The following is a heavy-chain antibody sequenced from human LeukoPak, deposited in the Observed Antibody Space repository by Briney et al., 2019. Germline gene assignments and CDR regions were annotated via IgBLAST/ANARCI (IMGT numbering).Heavy chain of an antibody. D-gene: IGHD1-1*01. Sequence: ASVKVSCKASGYTFTGYYMHWVRQAPGQGLEGMGWINPNSGGTNYAQKFQGRVTMTRDTSSSTAYMELSRLRSDDTAVYYCAKPRTTGTTPFDYWGQGTLVTVSS. V-gene: IGHV1-2*02. CDR1: GYTFTGYY. CDR3: AKPRTTGTTPFDY. J-gene: IGHJ4*02. CDR2: INPNSGGT.